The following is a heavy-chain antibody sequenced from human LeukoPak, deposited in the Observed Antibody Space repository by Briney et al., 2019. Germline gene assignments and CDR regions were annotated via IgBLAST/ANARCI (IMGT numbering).Heavy chain of an antibody. V-gene: IGHV4-59*08. J-gene: IGHJ6*02. CDR3: ASFNYYYGMDV. CDR1: GGSISSYY. Sequence: SETLSLTCTVSGGSISSYYWSWLRQPPGKGLEWIGYIYYSGSTNYNPSLKSRVTISVDTSKNQFSLKLSSVTAVDTAVYYRASFNYYYGMDVWGQGTTVTVSS. CDR2: IYYSGST.